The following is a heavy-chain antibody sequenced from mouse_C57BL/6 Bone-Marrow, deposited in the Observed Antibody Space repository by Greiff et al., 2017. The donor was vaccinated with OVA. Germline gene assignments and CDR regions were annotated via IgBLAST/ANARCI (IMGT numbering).Heavy chain of an antibody. D-gene: IGHD3-2*02. CDR1: GFTFSDYG. CDR2: ISSGSSTI. J-gene: IGHJ3*01. CDR3: ARGDSSGPAWFAY. V-gene: IGHV5-17*01. Sequence: EVKLMESGGGLVKPGGSLKLPCAAPGFTFSDYGMHWVRQAPEKGLEWVAYISSGSSTIYFADTVKGRFTISRDNAKNTLFLQMTSLRSEDTAMYYCARGDSSGPAWFAYWGQGTLVTVSA.